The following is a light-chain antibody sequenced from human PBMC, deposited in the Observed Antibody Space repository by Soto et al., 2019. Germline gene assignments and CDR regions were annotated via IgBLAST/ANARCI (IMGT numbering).Light chain of an antibody. CDR3: QQYNSSPLT. V-gene: IGKV1-5*01. CDR1: QSISSW. Sequence: DIQMTQSPSTLSAFVGDRVTITCRANQSISSWLAWYQQKPGKAPNLLIYEASSLQSGVPSRFSGSGPGAEFTLTISSLQPDDFATYYCQQYNSSPLTFGGGTKVEIK. CDR2: EAS. J-gene: IGKJ4*01.